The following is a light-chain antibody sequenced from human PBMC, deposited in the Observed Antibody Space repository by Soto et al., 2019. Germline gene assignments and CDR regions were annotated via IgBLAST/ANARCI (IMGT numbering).Light chain of an antibody. V-gene: IGKV4-1*01. CDR2: WAS. CDR1: QSILSTSDNNNY. Sequence: IVMAQCPDSLALSLGERATVNCRSSQSILSTSDNNNYLAWYQQKPGQPPKALIYWASNRESGVPDRFSGSGSGTDFTLTINNLQAEDVAVYYCQQYYSSLHSFGQGTKVDIK. J-gene: IGKJ2*01. CDR3: QQYYSSLHS.